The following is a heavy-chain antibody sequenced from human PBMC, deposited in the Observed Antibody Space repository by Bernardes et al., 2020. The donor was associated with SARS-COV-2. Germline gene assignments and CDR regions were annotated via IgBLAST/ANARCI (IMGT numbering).Heavy chain of an antibody. CDR2: IYTSGST. D-gene: IGHD7-27*01. J-gene: IGHJ6*02. V-gene: IGHV4-61*09. CDR3: ARAGLDGDLDV. CDR1: GGSISSGRYY. Sequence: SETLSLTCTVSGGSISSGRYYWSWIRQPAGKGLEWIGHIYTSGSTNYNPSLKSRVTISVYTSKNQFSLKLSSVTAADTAVYYCARAGLDGDLDVWGQGTTVTVSS.